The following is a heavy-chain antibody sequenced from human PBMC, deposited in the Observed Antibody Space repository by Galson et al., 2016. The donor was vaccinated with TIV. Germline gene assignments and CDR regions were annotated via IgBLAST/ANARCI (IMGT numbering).Heavy chain of an antibody. D-gene: IGHD4-23*01. V-gene: IGHV1-2*02. CDR2: IDPNTGAT. CDR1: GYNFRVYY. J-gene: IGHJ4*02. CDR3: ARILRAVVFDY. Sequence: SVKVSCKASGYNFRVYYVHWVRQAPGHGLEWVGWIDPNTGATSYAQKFQGRVTMTRDTSIGTAYMAVSSLRSDGTAIYYCARILRAVVFDYWGQGTLGTVSS.